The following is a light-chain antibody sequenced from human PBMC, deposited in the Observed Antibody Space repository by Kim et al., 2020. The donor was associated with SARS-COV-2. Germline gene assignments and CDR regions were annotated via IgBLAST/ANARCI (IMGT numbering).Light chain of an antibody. CDR3: AAWDDSLNGRGV. V-gene: IGLV1-44*01. Sequence: SVTISCSGSSSNIGNNTVSWYQQFPGTAPKLLIYSDNQRPAGVPDRFSASKSCSSASLAISGLQSDDEADYYCAAWDDSLNGRGVFGGGTKLTVL. CDR1: SSNIGNNT. J-gene: IGLJ3*02. CDR2: SDN.